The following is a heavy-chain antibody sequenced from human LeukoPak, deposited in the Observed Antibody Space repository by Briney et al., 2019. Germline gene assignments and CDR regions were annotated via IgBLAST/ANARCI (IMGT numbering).Heavy chain of an antibody. D-gene: IGHD1-26*01. J-gene: IGHJ4*02. CDR1: GGTFIIYA. Sequence: ASVKVSFKASGGTFIIYAISWVRQAPGQGLEWMGGIIPIFGTANYAQKFQGRVTITADESTSTAYMELSSLRSEDTAVYYCARGGQWGYFDYWGQGTLVTVSS. V-gene: IGHV1-69*01. CDR3: ARGGQWGYFDY. CDR2: IIPIFGTA.